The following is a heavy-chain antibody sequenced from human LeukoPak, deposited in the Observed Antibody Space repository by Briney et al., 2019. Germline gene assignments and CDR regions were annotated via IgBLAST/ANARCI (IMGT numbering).Heavy chain of an antibody. D-gene: IGHD6-13*01. CDR3: AKGPVSYSSSRGDWFDP. CDR2: ISGSGGST. CDR1: GFTFSSYA. V-gene: IGHV3-23*01. Sequence: GGSLRLSCAASGFTFSSYAMSWVRQAPGKGLEWVSAISGSGGSTYYADSVKGRFTISRDNSKNTLYLQMNSLRAEDTAVYYCAKGPVSYSSSRGDWFDPWGQGTLVTVSS. J-gene: IGHJ5*02.